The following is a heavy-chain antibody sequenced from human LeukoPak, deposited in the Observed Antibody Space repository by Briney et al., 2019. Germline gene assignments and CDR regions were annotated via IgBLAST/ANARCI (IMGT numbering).Heavy chain of an antibody. CDR1: GYSFPSYW. D-gene: IGHD6-19*01. CDR3: ARHQQWPLYNWFDP. CDR2: IYPGDSDT. Sequence: HGESLKISCKGSGYSFPSYWIGWVRQMPGKGLEWMGIIYPGDSDTRYSPSFQGQVTISADKSISPAYLQWSSLKASDTAMYYCARHQQWPLYNWFDPWGEGTLVTVS. J-gene: IGHJ5*02. V-gene: IGHV5-51*01.